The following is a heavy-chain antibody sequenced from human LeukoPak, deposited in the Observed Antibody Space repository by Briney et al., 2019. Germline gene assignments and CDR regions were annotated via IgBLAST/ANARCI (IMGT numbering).Heavy chain of an antibody. CDR1: GVSFSGYY. Sequence: SETLSLTCAVYGVSFSGYYWSWIRQPPGKGLEWIGEINHSGSTNYNPSLKSRVTISVDTSKNHFSLKLSSVTAADTAVYYCARSAVLMVYAMDYWGQRTLVTVSS. D-gene: IGHD2-8*01. V-gene: IGHV4-34*01. CDR2: INHSGST. J-gene: IGHJ4*02. CDR3: ARSAVLMVYAMDY.